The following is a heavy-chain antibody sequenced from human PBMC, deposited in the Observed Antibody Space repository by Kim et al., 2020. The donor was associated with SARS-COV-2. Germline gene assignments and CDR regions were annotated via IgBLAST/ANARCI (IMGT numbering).Heavy chain of an antibody. Sequence: SSSSSTIYYADSVKGRFTISRDNAKNSLYLQMNSLRDEDTAVYYCAIPDYWGQGTLVTVSS. CDR3: AIPDY. CDR2: SSSSSTI. J-gene: IGHJ4*02. V-gene: IGHV3-48*02.